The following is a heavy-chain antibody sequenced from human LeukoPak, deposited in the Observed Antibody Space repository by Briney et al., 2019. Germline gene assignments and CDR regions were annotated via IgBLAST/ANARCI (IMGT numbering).Heavy chain of an antibody. J-gene: IGHJ4*02. Sequence: GGSLRLSCAASGFTFSSYWMSWVRQAPGKGLEWVSGISDSGGSTYLADSVKGRFTISRDNSKNTLYLQMNSLRAEDTAVYYCAKTPSGSAWYDYFDYWGQGTLVTVSS. CDR2: ISDSGGST. CDR3: AKTPSGSAWYDYFDY. CDR1: GFTFSSYW. V-gene: IGHV3-23*01. D-gene: IGHD6-19*01.